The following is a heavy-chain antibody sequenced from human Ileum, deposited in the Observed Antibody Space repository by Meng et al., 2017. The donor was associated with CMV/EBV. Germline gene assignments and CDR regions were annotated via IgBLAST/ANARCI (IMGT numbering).Heavy chain of an antibody. J-gene: IGHJ4*02. CDR1: GLSINGYW. D-gene: IGHD4-11*01. CDR2: ISSDAGST. Sequence: GESLKISCAGSGLSINGYWIHWVRQPPGKGLVWVSRISSDAGSTGYADSVQGRFTISRDNSKNTLSLQMHSLRAEDTAVYYCAREVTINYGASHFDYWGQGTLVTVSS. CDR3: AREVTINYGASHFDY. V-gene: IGHV3-74*01.